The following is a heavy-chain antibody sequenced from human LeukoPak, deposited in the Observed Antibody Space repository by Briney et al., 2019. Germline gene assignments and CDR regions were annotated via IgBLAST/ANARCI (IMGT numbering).Heavy chain of an antibody. D-gene: IGHD4-17*01. CDR2: IKQDGSEK. Sequence: PGGSLRLSCAASGFTFSSYWMSWVRQAPGKGLEWVANIKQDGSEKYYADSVKGRFTIFRDNSKNTLYLQTSSLRAEDTAVYYCARASTTVPNLLDYWGQGTLVTVSS. CDR3: ARASTTVPNLLDY. CDR1: GFTFSSYW. V-gene: IGHV3-7*02. J-gene: IGHJ4*02.